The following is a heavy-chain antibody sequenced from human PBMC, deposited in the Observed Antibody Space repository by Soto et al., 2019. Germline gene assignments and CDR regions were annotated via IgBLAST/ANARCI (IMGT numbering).Heavy chain of an antibody. CDR2: IYYSGST. V-gene: IGHV4-61*01. Sequence: QVQLQESGPGLVKPSETLSLTCTVSGGSVSSGSYYWSWIRQPPGKGLEWIGYIYYSGSTNYNPSLKSRVTISVDTSKNQFSLKLSSVTAADTAVYYCATGSGYGFDYWGQGTLVTVFS. J-gene: IGHJ4*02. CDR1: GGSVSSGSYY. CDR3: ATGSGYGFDY. D-gene: IGHD3-3*01.